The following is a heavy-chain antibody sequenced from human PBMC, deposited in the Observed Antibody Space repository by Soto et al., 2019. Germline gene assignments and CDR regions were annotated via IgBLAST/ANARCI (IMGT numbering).Heavy chain of an antibody. J-gene: IGHJ3*02. CDR1: GFTSSSFV. CDR3: ANERGVLDAFDI. Sequence: QVQLVESGGGVVQPGTSLRLSCAASGFTSSSFVIHWVRQAPGKGLEWLAVISSDGNNQYYADSVKGRFTISRDNSKKTLYLQVNGLRAEDTAVYFFANERGVLDAFDIWGQGTMVTVS. V-gene: IGHV3-30*18. CDR2: ISSDGNNQ. D-gene: IGHD3-10*01.